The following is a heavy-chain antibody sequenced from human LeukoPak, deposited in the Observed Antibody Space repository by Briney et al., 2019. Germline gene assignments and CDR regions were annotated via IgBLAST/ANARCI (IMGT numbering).Heavy chain of an antibody. CDR2: IYYSGST. D-gene: IGHD5-18*01. CDR3: ARHLMTDTAMSKFDY. Sequence: SETLSLTCTVSGGSVSSSRYYWGWIRQSPGKGLEWIGTIYYSGSTFYNPSLKSRVTISEDTSKNQFSLKLRSVTAADTAVYYCARHLMTDTAMSKFDYWGQGTLVTVSS. V-gene: IGHV4-39*01. J-gene: IGHJ4*02. CDR1: GGSVSSSRYY.